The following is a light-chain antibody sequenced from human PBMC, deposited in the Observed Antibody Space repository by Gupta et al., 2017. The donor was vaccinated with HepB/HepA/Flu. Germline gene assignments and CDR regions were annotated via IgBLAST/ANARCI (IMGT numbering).Light chain of an antibody. CDR2: GAS. J-gene: IGKJ5*01. CDR3: QQYGSSPIT. V-gene: IGKV3-20*01. Sequence: EIVLTQSPGTLSLSPGERATLSCRASQSVSSNYLAWYQQKPTQAPRLLIYGASSGATGIPDRFSGSGSGTDFTLTISRLEPEDFAVYYCQQYGSSPITFGQGTRLEIK. CDR1: QSVSSNY.